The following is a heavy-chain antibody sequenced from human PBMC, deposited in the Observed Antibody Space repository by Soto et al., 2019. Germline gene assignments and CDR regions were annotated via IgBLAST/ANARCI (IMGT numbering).Heavy chain of an antibody. J-gene: IGHJ6*02. Sequence: ASVKVSCKASGGTFSSYAVSWVRQAPGQGLEWMGVIIPLLNTPKYVQKFQGRVTITADASATTAYMELSSLRSEDTAVYYCARESSLPNYYYYGMDVWAKGPRSPSP. CDR2: IIPLLNTP. CDR3: ARESSLPNYYYYGMDV. D-gene: IGHD6-13*01. V-gene: IGHV1-69*13. CDR1: GGTFSSYA.